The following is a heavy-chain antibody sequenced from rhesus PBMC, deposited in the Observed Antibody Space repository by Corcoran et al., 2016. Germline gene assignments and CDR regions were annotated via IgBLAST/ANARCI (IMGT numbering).Heavy chain of an antibody. CDR3: ARDLTYSSGWYGFDY. Sequence: QLQLQESGPGLVKPSETLSVTCAVSGGSISSSYWSWIRQAPWKGLEWIGYIYGSGSSTNYNPPLQSRVTLSVDTSKNQLSLKLSSVTTADTAVYYCARDLTYSSGWYGFDYWGQGVVVTVSS. CDR1: GGSISSSY. CDR2: IYGSGSST. J-gene: IGHJ6*01. D-gene: IGHD6-31*01. V-gene: IGHV4-169*02.